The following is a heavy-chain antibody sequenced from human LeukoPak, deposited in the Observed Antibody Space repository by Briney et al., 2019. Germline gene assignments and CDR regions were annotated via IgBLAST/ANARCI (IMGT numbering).Heavy chain of an antibody. CDR3: ATIKHGSTYGYFDF. Sequence: PSETLSLTCTVSGASTASQYWTWLRQPPGKELEWIAYMFDTVSTKSNPSLKSRLTLSVDTSKKQLSLRLSSVTAADTAVYYCATIKHGSTYGYFDFWGQGIKVTVSS. CDR2: MFDTVST. CDR1: GASTASQY. J-gene: IGHJ4*02. V-gene: IGHV4-59*11. D-gene: IGHD5-18*01.